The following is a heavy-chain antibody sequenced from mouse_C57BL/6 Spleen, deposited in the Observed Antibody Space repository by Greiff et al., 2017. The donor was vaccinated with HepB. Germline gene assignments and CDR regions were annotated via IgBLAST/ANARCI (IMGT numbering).Heavy chain of an antibody. CDR1: GYTFTSYW. CDR2: IDPSDSYT. Sequence: QVQLKQPGAELVMPGASVKLSCKASGYTFTSYWMHWVKQRPGQGLEWIGEIDPSDSYTNYNQKFKGKSTLTVDKSSSTAYMQLSSLTSEDSAVYYCARNYVNSNWYFDVWGTGTTVTVSS. CDR3: ARNYVNSNWYFDV. V-gene: IGHV1-69*01. D-gene: IGHD2-1*01. J-gene: IGHJ1*03.